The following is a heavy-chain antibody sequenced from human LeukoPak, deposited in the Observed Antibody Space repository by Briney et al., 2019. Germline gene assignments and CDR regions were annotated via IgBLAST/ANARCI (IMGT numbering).Heavy chain of an antibody. V-gene: IGHV4-61*01. CDR1: GGSLSSGSYY. CDR3: ARVSPPYYYDSSGELDY. J-gene: IGHJ4*02. Sequence: SETLSLTCTVSGGSLSSGSYYWSWIRQPPGKGLEWIGYIYYSGSTNYNPSLKSRVTISVDTSKNQFSLKLSSVTAADTAVYYCARVSPPYYYDSSGELDYWGQGTLVTVSS. CDR2: IYYSGST. D-gene: IGHD3-22*01.